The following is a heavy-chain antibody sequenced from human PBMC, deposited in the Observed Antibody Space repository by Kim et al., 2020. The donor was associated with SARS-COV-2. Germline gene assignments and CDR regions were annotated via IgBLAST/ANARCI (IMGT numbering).Heavy chain of an antibody. D-gene: IGHD3-22*01. CDR2: IIPIFGTA. CDR3: ARDQRGSFYHYDSSGYYYEV. J-gene: IGHJ4*02. Sequence: SVKVSCKASGGTFSSYAISWVRQAPGQGLEWMGGIIPIFGTANYAQKFQGRVTITADESTSTAYMELSSLRSEDTAVYYCARDQRGSFYHYDSSGYYYEVWGQGTLVTVSS. V-gene: IGHV1-69*13. CDR1: GGTFSSYA.